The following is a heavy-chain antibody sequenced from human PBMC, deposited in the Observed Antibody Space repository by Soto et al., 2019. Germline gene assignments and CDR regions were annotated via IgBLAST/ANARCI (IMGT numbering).Heavy chain of an antibody. J-gene: IGHJ4*02. CDR1: GGSISSYY. CDR3: ARDSGSAWNLGV. Sequence: QVQLQESGPGLVKPSETLSLTCTVSGGSISSYYWSWIRQPPGKGLEWIGYIYYSGSTNYNPSLKSRVTISVDTSKNQFSLKLSAVTAADTAVYYCARDSGSAWNLGVWGQGTLVTVSS. V-gene: IGHV4-59*01. D-gene: IGHD3-10*01. CDR2: IYYSGST.